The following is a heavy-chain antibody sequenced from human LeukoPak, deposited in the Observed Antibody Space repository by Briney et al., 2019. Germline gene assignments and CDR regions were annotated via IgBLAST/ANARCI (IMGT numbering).Heavy chain of an antibody. CDR1: GGSISSSSHY. CDR3: ASPISSFCSDSSGYYPFHY. D-gene: IGHD3-22*01. J-gene: IGHJ4*02. CDR2: LSYGGGT. V-gene: IGHV4-39*01. Sequence: SESLSLTCTVSGGSISSSSHYWGWVRQPPGQGLEWIGTLSYGGGTYYNPSLKSRVTISVDTSNIQFSLKLSSVTAANTAVYYCASPISSFCSDSSGYYPFHYWSQGTLVT.